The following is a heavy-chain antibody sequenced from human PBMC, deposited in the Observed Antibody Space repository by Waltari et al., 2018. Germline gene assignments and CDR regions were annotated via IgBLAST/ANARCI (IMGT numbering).Heavy chain of an antibody. CDR3: ARDTNFHFDS. CDR2: IRGRGSGT. D-gene: IGHD3-3*01. CDR1: GFTFSSYP. J-gene: IGHJ4*02. Sequence: EVQVVESGGALVQPGGSLILSCTASGFTFSSYPITWVRHSPGTGLDGVWEIRGRGSGTSYADSVKGRFTISRDNSRNTVYLQMSSLRVEDTAVYFCARDTNFHFDSWGQGTLVTVSS. V-gene: IGHV3-23*04.